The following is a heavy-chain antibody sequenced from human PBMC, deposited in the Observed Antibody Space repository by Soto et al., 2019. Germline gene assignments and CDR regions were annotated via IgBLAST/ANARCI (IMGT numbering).Heavy chain of an antibody. CDR3: TTPTDVAFPFDY. Sequence: GGSLRLSCAASGFTFSSYGMHWVRQAPGKGLEWVAVISYDGSNKYYADTVKGRITISRDNSKNTLYLQMNSLKTEDTAVYYCTTPTDVAFPFDYWGQGTLVTVSS. D-gene: IGHD2-21*01. CDR1: GFTFSSYG. CDR2: ISYDGSNK. J-gene: IGHJ4*02. V-gene: IGHV3-30*03.